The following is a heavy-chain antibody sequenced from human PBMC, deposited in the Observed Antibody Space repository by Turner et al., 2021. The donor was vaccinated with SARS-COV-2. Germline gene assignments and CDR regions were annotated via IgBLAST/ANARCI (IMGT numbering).Heavy chain of an antibody. CDR2: MYYSGST. CDR3: ARGRIMITFGGVFPNWFDP. V-gene: IGHV4-59*05. D-gene: IGHD3-16*01. CDR1: VFTFSSYA. J-gene: IGHJ5*02. Sequence: VQLLESGGGLVQPGGSLRLSCAASVFTFSSYAMSWVRQATGKGLQGIGRMYYSGSTYYNPSHKSRVTITVEKTKKQFSRKQRTETAADTAVYYCARGRIMITFGGVFPNWFDPWGQGTLVTVSS.